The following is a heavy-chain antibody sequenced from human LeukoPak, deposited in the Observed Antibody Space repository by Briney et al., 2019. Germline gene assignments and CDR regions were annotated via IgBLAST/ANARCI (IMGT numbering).Heavy chain of an antibody. CDR1: GYTFTSYG. D-gene: IGHD2-2*01. V-gene: IGHV1-18*01. Sequence: ASVEVSCKASGYTFTSYGISWVRQAPGQGLEWMGWISAYNGNTNYAQKFQGRVTITADKSTSTAYMELSSLRSEDTAVYYCARDRIGVVPVASLYYFDYWGQGTLVTVSS. CDR2: ISAYNGNT. CDR3: ARDRIGVVPVASLYYFDY. J-gene: IGHJ4*02.